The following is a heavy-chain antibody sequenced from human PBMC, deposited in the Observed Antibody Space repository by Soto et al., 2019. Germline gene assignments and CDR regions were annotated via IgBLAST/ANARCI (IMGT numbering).Heavy chain of an antibody. Sequence: KTSETLSLTCTVSGGSISGGGYYWSWIRQHPGKGLEWIGYIYDTGNTYFNPSLKSRLDISIDTSNNQFSARLSSVTAADTAIYYCARGGSAWLFGMDVWGQGTTVTVS. CDR2: IYDTGNT. V-gene: IGHV4-31*03. CDR1: GGSISGGGYY. CDR3: ARGGSAWLFGMDV. J-gene: IGHJ6*02. D-gene: IGHD6-19*01.